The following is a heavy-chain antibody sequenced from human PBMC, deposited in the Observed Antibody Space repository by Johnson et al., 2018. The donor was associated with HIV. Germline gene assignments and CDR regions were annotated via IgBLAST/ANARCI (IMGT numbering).Heavy chain of an antibody. V-gene: IGHV3-74*01. CDR2: INKDGTDT. J-gene: IGHJ3*01. CDR1: DFTLRNYW. Sequence: EQLVESGGGVAQPGGSLRLSCAATDFTLRNYWMHWVRQVPGMGPVWVSRINKDGTDTAYGDTVMGRFTVSRDDAKNTLYLQMNSLRVEDTAVYYCAKVDCGGDTCAGYDPFDLWGQGTLVTVSS. D-gene: IGHD2-21*01. CDR3: AKVDCGGDTCAGYDPFDL.